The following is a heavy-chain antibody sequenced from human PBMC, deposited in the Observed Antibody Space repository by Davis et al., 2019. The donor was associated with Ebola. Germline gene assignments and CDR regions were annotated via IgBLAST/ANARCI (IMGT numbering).Heavy chain of an antibody. CDR2: ISYDGSNK. Sequence: PGGSLRLSCAASGFTFSSYAMHWVRQAPGKGLEWVAVISYDGSNKYYADSVKGRFTISRDNSKNTLYLQMNSLRAEDTAVYYCARARGDYGDYVKLSYVSDYWGQGTLVTVSS. V-gene: IGHV3-30-3*01. CDR3: ARARGDYGDYVKLSYVSDY. D-gene: IGHD4-17*01. J-gene: IGHJ4*02. CDR1: GFTFSSYA.